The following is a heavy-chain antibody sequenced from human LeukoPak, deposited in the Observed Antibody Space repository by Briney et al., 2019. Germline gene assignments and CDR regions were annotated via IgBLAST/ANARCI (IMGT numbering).Heavy chain of an antibody. CDR3: AREITGYNGPFDY. J-gene: IGHJ4*02. Sequence: GGSLRLSCAASGFTFSSYAMHWVRQAPGKGLEWVAVISYDGSNKYYADSVKGRFTISRDNSKNTLYLQMNSLRAEDTAVYYCAREITGYNGPFDYWGQGTLVTVSS. D-gene: IGHD5-24*01. V-gene: IGHV3-30*04. CDR2: ISYDGSNK. CDR1: GFTFSSYA.